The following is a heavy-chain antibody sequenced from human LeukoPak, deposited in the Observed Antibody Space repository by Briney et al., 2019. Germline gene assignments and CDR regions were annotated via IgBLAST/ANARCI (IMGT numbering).Heavy chain of an antibody. Sequence: GESLKISCKVSGYSFTSFWIGWVRQMPGKGLEWMGMIYLGDSGTRYSPSFEGQVTISADKSIITAYLQWSSLKASDSAMYYCARLPGHCSGGSCYYGMDVWGQGTTVTVSS. J-gene: IGHJ6*02. D-gene: IGHD2-15*01. CDR2: IYLGDSGT. CDR3: ARLPGHCSGGSCYYGMDV. CDR1: GYSFTSFW. V-gene: IGHV5-51*01.